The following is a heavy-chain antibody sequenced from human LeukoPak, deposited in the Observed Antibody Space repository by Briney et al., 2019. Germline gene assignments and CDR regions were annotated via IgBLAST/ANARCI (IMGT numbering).Heavy chain of an antibody. CDR3: ARDQIAVAGHAFDI. D-gene: IGHD6-19*01. J-gene: IGHJ3*02. CDR1: GFTFSSYA. V-gene: IGHV3-30*04. Sequence: GGSLRLSCAASGFTFSSYAMHWVRQAPGKGLEWVAVISYDGSNKYYADSVKGRFTISRDNSKNTLYLQMNSLRAEDTAVYYCARDQIAVAGHAFDIWGQGTMVTVSS. CDR2: ISYDGSNK.